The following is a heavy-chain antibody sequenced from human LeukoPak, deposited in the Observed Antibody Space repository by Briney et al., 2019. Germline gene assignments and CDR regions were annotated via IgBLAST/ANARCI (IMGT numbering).Heavy chain of an antibody. V-gene: IGHV3-23*01. CDR1: GFTFSSYA. D-gene: IGHD4-17*01. Sequence: GGSLRLSCAASGFTFSSYAMNWVRQAPGKGLEWVSTISGSGGGTYYADSVKGRFTISRNNSKNTLYLQMNSLRAEDTAVYYCAKDLYGDYVMDVWGQGTTVTVSS. J-gene: IGHJ6*02. CDR2: ISGSGGGT. CDR3: AKDLYGDYVMDV.